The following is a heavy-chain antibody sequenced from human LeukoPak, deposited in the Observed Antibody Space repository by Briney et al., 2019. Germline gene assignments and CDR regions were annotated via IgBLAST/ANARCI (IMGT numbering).Heavy chain of an antibody. CDR2: IYYSGST. D-gene: IGHD3-22*01. CDR1: GGSTSSYY. J-gene: IGHJ4*02. Sequence: SETLSLTCTVSGGSTSSYYWSWIRQPPGKGLEWIGYIYYSGSTNYNPSLKSRVTISVDASKNQFSLKLSSVTAADTAVYYCAKDKDPVFYDSSEDPSEPFDYWGQGTLVTVSS. CDR3: AKDKDPVFYDSSEDPSEPFDY. V-gene: IGHV4-59*01.